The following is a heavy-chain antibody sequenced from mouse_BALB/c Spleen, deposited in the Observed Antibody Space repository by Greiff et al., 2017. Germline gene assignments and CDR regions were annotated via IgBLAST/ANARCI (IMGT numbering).Heavy chain of an antibody. J-gene: IGHJ4*01. CDR2: IDPSDSYT. V-gene: IGHV1-69*02. CDR1: GYTFTSYW. Sequence: VQLQQPGAELVKPGASVKLSCKASGYTFTSYWMHWVKQRPGQGLEWIGEIDPSDSYTNYNQKFKGKATLTVDKSSSTAYMQLSSLTSEDSAVYYCASDGAMDYWGQGTSVTVSS. CDR3: ASDGAMDY.